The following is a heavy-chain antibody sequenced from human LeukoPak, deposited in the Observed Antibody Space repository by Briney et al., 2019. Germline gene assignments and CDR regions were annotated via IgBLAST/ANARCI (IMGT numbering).Heavy chain of an antibody. J-gene: IGHJ4*02. CDR1: GFTFSSYA. CDR2: ISYDGSNK. CDR3: ARNYDYLDY. Sequence: GRSLRLSCAASGFTFSSYAMHWVRQAPGKGLEWVAVISYDGSNKYYADSVKGRFTISRDNPKNTLYLQMNSLRAEDTAVYYCARNYDYLDYWGQGTLVTVSS. V-gene: IGHV3-30*04. D-gene: IGHD3-16*01.